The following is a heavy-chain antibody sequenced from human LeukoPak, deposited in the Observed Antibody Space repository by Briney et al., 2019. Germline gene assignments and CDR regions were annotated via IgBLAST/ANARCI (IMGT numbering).Heavy chain of an antibody. Sequence: SQTLSLTCAVSGGSISSGGYSWSWIRQPPGKGLEWIGYIYHSGSTYYNPSLKSRVTISVDRSKNQFSLKLSSVTAADTAVYYCATVSFGSRELLYFDYWGQGTLVTVSS. V-gene: IGHV4-30-2*01. CDR2: IYHSGST. J-gene: IGHJ4*02. CDR3: ATVSFGSRELLYFDY. D-gene: IGHD1-26*01. CDR1: GGSISSGGYS.